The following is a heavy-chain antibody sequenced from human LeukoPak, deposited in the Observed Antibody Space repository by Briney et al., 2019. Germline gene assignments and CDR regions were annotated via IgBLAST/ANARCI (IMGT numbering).Heavy chain of an antibody. D-gene: IGHD3-16*01. V-gene: IGHV3-23*01. J-gene: IGHJ5*02. CDR2: ISGSGGTT. CDR1: GFTFSTYA. CDR3: ARTWGGP. Sequence: GGSLRLSCAASGFTFSTYAMSWVRQAPGKGLEWVSGISGSGGTTYYAESLKGRFTISRDNSKNTLYLQMNSLKTEDTAVYYCARTWGGPWGQGTLVTVSS.